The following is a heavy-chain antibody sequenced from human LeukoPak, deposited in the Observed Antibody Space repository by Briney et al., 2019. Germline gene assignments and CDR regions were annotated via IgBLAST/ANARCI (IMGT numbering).Heavy chain of an antibody. CDR2: INPNGGGT. CDR1: GYTFTGYY. V-gene: IGHV1-2*06. J-gene: IGHJ4*02. CDR3: ASEGPMRQVDY. Sequence: ASVKVSCKASGYTFTGYYMHWVRQAPGQGLEWMGRINPNGGGTNYAQKFQGRVTMTRDTSISTAYMELSRLRSDDTAVYYCASEGPMRQVDYWGQGTLVTVSS.